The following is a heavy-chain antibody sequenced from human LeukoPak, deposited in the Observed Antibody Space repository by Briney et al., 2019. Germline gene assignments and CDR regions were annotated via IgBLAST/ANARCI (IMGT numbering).Heavy chain of an antibody. Sequence: VASVKVSCKASGYTFSSYYMHWVRQAPGQGLEWMGMINPSSGSTTYARKFQGRVTVTRDTSTTTFYMDLSSLQFEDTAVYYCARERAARPYYFDYWGQGTLVTVSS. CDR2: INPSSGST. CDR3: ARERAARPYYFDY. J-gene: IGHJ4*02. D-gene: IGHD6-6*01. V-gene: IGHV1-46*01. CDR1: GYTFSSYY.